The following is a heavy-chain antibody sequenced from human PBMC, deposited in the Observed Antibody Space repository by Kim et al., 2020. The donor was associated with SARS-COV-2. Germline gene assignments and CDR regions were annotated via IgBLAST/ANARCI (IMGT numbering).Heavy chain of an antibody. CDR1: GFTFSSYG. D-gene: IGHD2-15*01. J-gene: IGHJ4*01. CDR3: ARAAKTCCGMSPVDY. V-gene: IGHV3-33*08. Sequence: GGSLRLSCTASGFTFSSYGMHWVRQAPGKGLEWVAVIWPDGSNKQYADSVKGRFTISRDISKNTLYLQMNSLRGEDSAVYYCARAAKTCCGMSPVDYWA. CDR2: IWPDGSNK.